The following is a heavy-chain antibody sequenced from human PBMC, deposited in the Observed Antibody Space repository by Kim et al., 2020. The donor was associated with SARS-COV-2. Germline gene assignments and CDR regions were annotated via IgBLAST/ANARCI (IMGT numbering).Heavy chain of an antibody. CDR1: GFTFNSYG. D-gene: IGHD3-10*01. V-gene: IGHV3-30*18. Sequence: GGSLRLSCAASGFTFNSYGMHWVRQAPGKGLEWVAVISYDGSNKSYADSVKGRFTISRDNSKNTLYLQMNSLRAEDTAVYYCAKLALGRFGELLDYWGQGTLVTVSS. CDR3: AKLALGRFGELLDY. CDR2: ISYDGSNK. J-gene: IGHJ4*02.